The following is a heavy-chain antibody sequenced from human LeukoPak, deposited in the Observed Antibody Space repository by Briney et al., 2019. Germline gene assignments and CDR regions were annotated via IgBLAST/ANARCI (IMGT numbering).Heavy chain of an antibody. Sequence: QTGGSLRLSCVLSGFTVGGNYMSWVRQAPGRGLEWVSTIYSGGTTYYADAVKGRFIISRDNSKNTLFLQMNSLRAEDTAIYYCARDAGYCSDGVCYRTRFDSWGQGAQVTVSS. J-gene: IGHJ4*02. CDR1: GFTVGGNY. CDR3: ARDAGYCSDGVCYRTRFDS. CDR2: IYSGGTT. V-gene: IGHV3-66*01. D-gene: IGHD2-15*01.